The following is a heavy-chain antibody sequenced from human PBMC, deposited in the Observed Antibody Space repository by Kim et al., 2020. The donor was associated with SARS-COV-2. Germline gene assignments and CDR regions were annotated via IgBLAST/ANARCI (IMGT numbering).Heavy chain of an antibody. CDR3: ARQAYSYGLDY. CDR1: GGSISSSSYY. CDR2: IYYSGST. Sequence: SETLSLTCNVSGGSISSSSYYWGWIRQPPGKGLEWIGSIYYSGSTYYNPSLKSRVTISVDTSKNQFSLKLSSVTAADTAVYYCARQAYSYGLDYWGQGTLVTVSS. D-gene: IGHD5-18*01. V-gene: IGHV4-39*01. J-gene: IGHJ4*02.